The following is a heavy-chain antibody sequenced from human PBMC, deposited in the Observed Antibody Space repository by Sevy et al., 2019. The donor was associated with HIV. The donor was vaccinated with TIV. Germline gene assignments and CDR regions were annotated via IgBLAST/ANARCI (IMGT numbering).Heavy chain of an antibody. V-gene: IGHV1-24*01. D-gene: IGHD3-22*01. CDR2: FDPEDDET. CDR1: GYTLTELS. Sequence: ASVKVSCKVSGYTLTELSMHWVRQVPGKGLEWMVSFDPEDDETIYAQKFQGRVTMTEDTSTDTAYMELSSLRSEDTAVYYCATTKDYYENSGDPFDYWGQGTLVTVSS. J-gene: IGHJ4*02. CDR3: ATTKDYYENSGDPFDY.